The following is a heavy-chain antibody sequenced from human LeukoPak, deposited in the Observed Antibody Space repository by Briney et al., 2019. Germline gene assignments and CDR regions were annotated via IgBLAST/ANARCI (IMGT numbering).Heavy chain of an antibody. D-gene: IGHD2-15*01. CDR2: IYYGGST. J-gene: IGHJ5*02. V-gene: IGHV4-39*07. CDR1: GLSISSPSYY. CDR3: ARARVVVVAGGAWFDP. Sequence: SETLSLTCTVSGLSISSPSYYWGWIRQPPGKGLEWIGSIYYGGSTYNNPSLKSRVSISVDTSKNQFSLKLSSVTAADTAMYYCARARVVVVAGGAWFDPWGQGTLVTVSS.